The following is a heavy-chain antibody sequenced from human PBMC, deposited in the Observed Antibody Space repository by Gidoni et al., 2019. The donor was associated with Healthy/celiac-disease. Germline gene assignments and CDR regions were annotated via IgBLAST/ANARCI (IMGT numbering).Heavy chain of an antibody. D-gene: IGHD3-10*01. CDR2: IKQDGSEK. CDR1: GFTFSSYW. CDR3: ARTLPGGAARDY. J-gene: IGHJ4*02. V-gene: IGHV3-7*01. Sequence: EVQLVESGGGLVQPGGSLRLSCAASGFTFSSYWMSWVRQAPGKGLEWVDNIKQDGSEKYYVDSGKGRFTISRDNAKNSLYLQMNSLRAEDTAVYYCARTLPGGAARDYWGQGTLVTVSS.